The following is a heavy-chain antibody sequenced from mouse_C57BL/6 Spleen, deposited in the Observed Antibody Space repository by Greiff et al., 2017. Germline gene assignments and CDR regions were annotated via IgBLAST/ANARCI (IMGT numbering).Heavy chain of an antibody. CDR2: IYPRSGNT. CDR1: GYTFTSYG. Sequence: QVQLKESGAELARPGASVKLSCKASGYTFTSYGISWVKQRTGQGLEWIGEIYPRSGNTYYNEKFKGKATLTADKSSSTAYMELRSLTSEDSAVYFCARGGTTVVFDYWGQGTTLTVSS. V-gene: IGHV1-81*01. D-gene: IGHD1-1*01. J-gene: IGHJ2*01. CDR3: ARGGTTVVFDY.